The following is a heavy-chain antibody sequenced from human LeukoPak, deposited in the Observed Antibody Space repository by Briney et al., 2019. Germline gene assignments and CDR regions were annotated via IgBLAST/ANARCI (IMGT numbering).Heavy chain of an antibody. V-gene: IGHV1-18*01. CDR1: GYAFTGFD. CDR2: IGPYNGNT. Sequence: ASVKVSCKASGYAFTGFDLNWVRQAPGQGLEWMGLIGPYNGNTNYAQKFQGRVTMTTDTSTNMAYMELTSLTSDDTAVHYCARSVAGQGYWGQGTLVTVSS. D-gene: IGHD6-19*01. CDR3: ARSVAGQGY. J-gene: IGHJ4*02.